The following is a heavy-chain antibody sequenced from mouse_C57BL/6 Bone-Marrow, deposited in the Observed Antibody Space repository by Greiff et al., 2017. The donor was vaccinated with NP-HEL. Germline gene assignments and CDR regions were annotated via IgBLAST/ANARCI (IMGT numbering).Heavy chain of an antibody. CDR2: IYPRSGNT. J-gene: IGHJ2*01. CDR3: VLPLYYDYVDY. V-gene: IGHV1-81*01. D-gene: IGHD2-4*01. Sequence: VKVVESGAELARPGASVKLSCKASGYTFTSYGISWVKQRTGQGLEWIGEIYPRSGNTYYNEKFKGKATLTADKSSSTAYMELRSLTSEDSAVYFCVLPLYYDYVDYWGQGTTLTVSS. CDR1: GYTFTSYG.